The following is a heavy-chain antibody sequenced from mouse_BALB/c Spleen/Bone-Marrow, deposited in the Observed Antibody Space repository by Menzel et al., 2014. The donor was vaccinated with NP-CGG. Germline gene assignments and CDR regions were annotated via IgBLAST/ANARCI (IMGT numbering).Heavy chain of an antibody. CDR1: WFTFTDYY. CDR2: IRNKANGYTT. J-gene: IGHJ2*01. D-gene: IGHD1-1*01. V-gene: IGHV7-3*02. CDR3: ARDSRSTVSHFDY. Sequence: EVKLMESGGGLVQPGGSLRLSCATSWFTFTDYYMNWVRQPPGKALEWLGFIRNKANGYTTEYSASVKGRFTISRDNSQSILYLQMNTLRAEDSATYYCARDSRSTVSHFDYWGQGTTLTVSS.